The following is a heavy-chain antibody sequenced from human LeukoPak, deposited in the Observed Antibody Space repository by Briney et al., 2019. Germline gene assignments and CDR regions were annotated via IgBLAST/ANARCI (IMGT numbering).Heavy chain of an antibody. V-gene: IGHV3-7*01. CDR1: GFTFSSFW. J-gene: IGHJ4*02. CDR2: IKQDGSEK. CDR3: ARLRGSFSLDY. D-gene: IGHD1-26*01. Sequence: GGSLRLSWAASGFTFSSFWMSWVRQAPGKGLEWVANIKQDGSEKYYVDSVKGRFTISRDNAKNSLYLQMNSLRAEDTAVYYCARLRGSFSLDYWGQGTLVTVSS.